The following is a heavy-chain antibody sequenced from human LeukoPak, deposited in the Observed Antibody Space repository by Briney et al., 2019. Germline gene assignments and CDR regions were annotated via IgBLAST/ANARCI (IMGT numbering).Heavy chain of an antibody. V-gene: IGHV3-43*01. Sequence: GGSLRLSCAASGFTFDDYTMHWVRQAPGKGLEWVSLISWDGGSTYYADSVKGRFTISRDNSKNSLYLQMNSLRTEDTALYYCAKDKLLYYYGSGSSSDFDYWGQGTLVTVSS. D-gene: IGHD3-10*01. CDR2: ISWDGGST. CDR1: GFTFDDYT. CDR3: AKDKLLYYYGSGSSSDFDY. J-gene: IGHJ4*02.